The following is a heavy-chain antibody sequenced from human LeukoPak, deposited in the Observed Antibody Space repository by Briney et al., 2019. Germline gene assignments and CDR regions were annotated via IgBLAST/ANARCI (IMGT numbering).Heavy chain of an antibody. V-gene: IGHV1-2*02. CDR1: GYTFTGYY. Sequence: ASVNVSCKASGYTFTGYYMHWVRQAPGQGLEWMGWINANSGDTKYAQKIQGRVTMTRDTSISTAYMELSRLRSDDTAMYYCAREISGYSDYWGQGTLVTVSS. CDR2: INANSGDT. J-gene: IGHJ4*02. D-gene: IGHD3-22*01. CDR3: AREISGYSDY.